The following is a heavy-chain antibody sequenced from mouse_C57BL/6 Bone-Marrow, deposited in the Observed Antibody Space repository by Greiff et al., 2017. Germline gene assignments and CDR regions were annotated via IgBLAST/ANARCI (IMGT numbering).Heavy chain of an antibody. CDR3: AGDRTGTWGFAY. J-gene: IGHJ3*01. D-gene: IGHD4-1*01. CDR2: ITHSGET. CDR1: GFPITSGYY. Sequence: QVQLKESGPGLVKPSQSLFLTCSITGFPITSGYYWIWIRQSPGKPLEWMGYITHSGETFYNPSLQSPISITREPSKNQFFLQLNSVTTEDTAMYYCAGDRTGTWGFAYWGQGTLVTVSA. V-gene: IGHV12-3*01.